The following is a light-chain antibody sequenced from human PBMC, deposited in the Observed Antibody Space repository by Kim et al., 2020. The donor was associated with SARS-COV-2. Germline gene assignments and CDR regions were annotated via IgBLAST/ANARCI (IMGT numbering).Light chain of an antibody. J-gene: IGLJ3*02. V-gene: IGLV1-51*01. CDR1: SSNIGNNY. CDR3: GTWDSSLSAGV. CDR2: DNN. Sequence: GQKLTISCSESSSNIGNNYVSWYQQLPGTAPKLLIYDNNKRPSGIPDRFSGSKSGTSATLGITGLQTGDEADYYCGTWDSSLSAGVFGGGTQLTVL.